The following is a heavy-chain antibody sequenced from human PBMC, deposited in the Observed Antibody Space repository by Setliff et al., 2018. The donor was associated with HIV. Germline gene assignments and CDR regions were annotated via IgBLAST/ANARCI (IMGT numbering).Heavy chain of an antibody. J-gene: IGHJ6*02. V-gene: IGHV4-59*08. CDR3: ARARYIVIRGDAGMDV. CDR2: MYYSGST. D-gene: IGHD3-10*01. Sequence: PSETLSLTCTVSGGSISSYYWSWIRQPPGKGLEWIGSMYYSGSTYYTPSLKSRVTISVDTSKNQVSLKLSSVTASDTAVYYCARARYIVIRGDAGMDVWGPGTTVTVSS. CDR1: GGSISSYY.